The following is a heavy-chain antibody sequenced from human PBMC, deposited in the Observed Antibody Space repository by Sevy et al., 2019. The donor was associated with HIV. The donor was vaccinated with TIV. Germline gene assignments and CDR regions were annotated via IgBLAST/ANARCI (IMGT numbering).Heavy chain of an antibody. CDR2: IKQDGSEK. CDR3: ERGLYNALD. V-gene: IGHV3-7*01. Sequence: GGSLRLSCAVSGFTFTTYWLTWVRQAPGTGLEWVVNIKQDGSEKYYVDSVKGQFTILRDNAKNSVYLQMNSLRVEDTAVYYCERGLYNALDWGQGTLVTVSS. D-gene: IGHD3-16*01. CDR1: GFTFTTYW. J-gene: IGHJ4*01.